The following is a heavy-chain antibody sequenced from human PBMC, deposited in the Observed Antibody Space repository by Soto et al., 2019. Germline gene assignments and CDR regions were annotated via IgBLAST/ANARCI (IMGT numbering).Heavy chain of an antibody. CDR2: ISWNSGSI. CDR1: GFTFDDYA. CDR3: AKTQRWDYYYGMDV. Sequence: EVQLVESGGGLVQPGRSLRLSCAASGFTFDDYAMHWVRQAPGKGLEWVSGISWNSGSIGYADSVKGRFTISRDNAKNSLYLQMNSLRAEDTALYYCAKTQRWDYYYGMDVWGQGTTVTVSS. J-gene: IGHJ6*02. D-gene: IGHD2-2*01. V-gene: IGHV3-9*01.